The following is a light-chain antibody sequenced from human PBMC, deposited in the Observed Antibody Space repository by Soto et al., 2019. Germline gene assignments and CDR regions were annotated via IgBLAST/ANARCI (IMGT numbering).Light chain of an antibody. CDR2: EVT. J-gene: IGLJ1*01. CDR1: SSDVGTYNY. V-gene: IGLV2-14*01. CDR3: SSYTGSSTLYV. Sequence: QSALTQPASVSGPPGQSITISCTGTSSDVGTYNYVSWYQQHPGKAPKVMIYEVTYRPSGVSNRFSGSKSGNTASLTISGLQAEDEAEYYCSSYTGSSTLYVFGTGTKSPS.